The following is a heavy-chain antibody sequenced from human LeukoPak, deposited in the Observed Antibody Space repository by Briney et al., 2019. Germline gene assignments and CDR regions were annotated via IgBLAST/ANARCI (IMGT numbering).Heavy chain of an antibody. J-gene: IGHJ4*02. CDR1: GFTFSSYA. D-gene: IGHD3-10*01. CDR3: AKDRGMVRDFDY. CDR2: ISGSGDST. Sequence: GGSLRLSCAASGFTFSSYAMSWVRQAPGKGLEWVSAISGSGDSTYYADSVKGRFTISRDNSKNTLYLQMNNLRAEDTAVYYCAKDRGMVRDFDYWGQGTLVTVSS. V-gene: IGHV3-23*01.